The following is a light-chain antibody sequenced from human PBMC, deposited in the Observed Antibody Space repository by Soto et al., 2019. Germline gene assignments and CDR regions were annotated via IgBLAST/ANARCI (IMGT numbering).Light chain of an antibody. V-gene: IGKV1-33*01. CDR1: QDIKNY. CDR3: QQYDNLPWT. J-gene: IGKJ1*01. Sequence: DIQMTQSPSILSASVGDRVTITCQASQDIKNYLNWYQQKSGKAPKLLIYDASDLETGVPSRFSGSGSGTDFTFTISSLQPEDIATYYCQQYDNLPWTFGQGTKVDIK. CDR2: DAS.